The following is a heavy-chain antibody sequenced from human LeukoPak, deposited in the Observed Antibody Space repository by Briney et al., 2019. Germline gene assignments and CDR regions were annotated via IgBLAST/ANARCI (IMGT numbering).Heavy chain of an antibody. CDR1: GYTFTGYY. V-gene: IGHV1-2*02. Sequence: GASVKVSCKASGYTFTGYYMHWVRQAPGQGLEWMGWINPNSGGTNYAQKFQGRVTMTRDTSISTAYMELSRLRSDDTAVYYCARAWEGPNSGYDPNKYNWFDPWGQGTLVTVSS. CDR3: ARAWEGPNSGYDPNKYNWFDP. D-gene: IGHD5-12*01. CDR2: INPNSGGT. J-gene: IGHJ5*02.